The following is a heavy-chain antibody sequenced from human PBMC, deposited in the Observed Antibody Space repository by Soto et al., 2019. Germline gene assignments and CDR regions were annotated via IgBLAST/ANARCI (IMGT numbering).Heavy chain of an antibody. Sequence: QVQLVQSGAEVKEPGASVTVSCRASGDRFTDYYMHWVRQAPGQGLVWMGWINPNSGVTKYAQKFQGWVTMTRDTSIRTVYMQLSRLGFDDTAIYYCARESRGATATLAYYYFYMDVWGTGTTVTVSS. J-gene: IGHJ6*03. CDR1: GDRFTDYY. D-gene: IGHD5-12*01. V-gene: IGHV1-2*04. CDR2: INPNSGVT. CDR3: ARESRGATATLAYYYFYMDV.